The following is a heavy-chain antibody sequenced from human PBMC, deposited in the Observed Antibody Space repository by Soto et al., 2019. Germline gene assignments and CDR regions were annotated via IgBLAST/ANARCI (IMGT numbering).Heavy chain of an antibody. Sequence: SVKVSCKASGYTFTGYYMHWVRQAPGQGLEWMGWINPNSGGTNYAQKFQGWVTMTRDTSISTAYMELSRLRSDDTAVYYCARAGRLRSNWFDPWGQGTLVTVSS. J-gene: IGHJ5*02. CDR1: GYTFTGYY. V-gene: IGHV1-2*04. CDR3: ARAGRLRSNWFDP. D-gene: IGHD4-17*01. CDR2: INPNSGGT.